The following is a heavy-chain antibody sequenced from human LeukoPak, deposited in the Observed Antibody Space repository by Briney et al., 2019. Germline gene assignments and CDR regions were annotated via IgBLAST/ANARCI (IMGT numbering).Heavy chain of an antibody. J-gene: IGHJ4*02. Sequence: GGSLRLSCAASGFTFHFYSMTWVRQAPGKGLEWVSYISSRSNTIYYTDSVKGRFTVSRDNAKNSLNLQMNSLRDEDTAVYYCARGEDYWGQGTLVTVSS. CDR2: ISSRSNTI. CDR3: ARGEDY. V-gene: IGHV3-48*02. CDR1: GFTFHFYS.